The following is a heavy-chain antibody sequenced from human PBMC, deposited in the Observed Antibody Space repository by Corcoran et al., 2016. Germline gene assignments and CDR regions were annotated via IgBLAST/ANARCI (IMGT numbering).Heavy chain of an antibody. V-gene: IGHV1-3*01. J-gene: IGHJ1*01. CDR3: ARGYYDSSGYPYVGYFQH. D-gene: IGHD3-22*01. Sequence: QDQLEPSRAEVKKPGTSVKVSCKASGYTFTSYAMHWVRQAPGQRLEWMGWINAGNGNTKYSQKFQGRVTITRDTSASTAYMELSGQRSEDTAEYYCARGYYDSSGYPYVGYFQHWGQGTLVTVSS. CDR2: INAGNGNT. CDR1: GYTFTSYA.